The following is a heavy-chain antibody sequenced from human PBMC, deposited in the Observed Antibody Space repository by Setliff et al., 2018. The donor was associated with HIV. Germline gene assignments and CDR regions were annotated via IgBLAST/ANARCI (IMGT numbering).Heavy chain of an antibody. CDR1: RNTFNVYA. D-gene: IGHD6-13*01. J-gene: IGHJ6*03. CDR2: LSPIRSIT. CDR3: ARVPVSSYYYYMDV. Sequence: ASVKVSCKASRNTFNVYAISWVRQAPGQGLEWVGGLSPIRSITNYAQKFQGRVTITADKSTSTAYMELSSLRSEDTAVYFCARVPVSSYYYYMDVWGKGTTVTVSS. V-gene: IGHV1-69*10.